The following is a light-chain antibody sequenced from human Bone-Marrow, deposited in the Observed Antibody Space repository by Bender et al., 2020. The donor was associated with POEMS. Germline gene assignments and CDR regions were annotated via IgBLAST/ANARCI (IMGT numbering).Light chain of an antibody. V-gene: IGLV1-44*01. CDR1: SSNIGAHA. CDR3: AGWDDRLNGWV. J-gene: IGLJ3*02. CDR2: SSH. Sequence: QSVLTQPPSASGTPGQRVTISCSGGSSNIGAHAVNWYQHLPGTAPKLLIYSSHRRPSEVPDRFSGSRSGTSATLAISGHQTEDEADYYCAGWDDRLNGWVFGGGTKLTVL.